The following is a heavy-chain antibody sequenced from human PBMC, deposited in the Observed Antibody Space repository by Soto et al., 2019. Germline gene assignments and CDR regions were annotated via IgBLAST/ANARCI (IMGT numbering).Heavy chain of an antibody. D-gene: IGHD2-2*01. CDR1: GYTFTSYD. Sequence: VASMKVSCKASGYTFTSYDINWVRQATGQGLEWMGRMNPNLGIANYAQKFQGRVTITANTSTSTAYMELSSLRSEDTAVYYCARGGVVPAAIDDFDYWGQGTLVTVSS. CDR3: ARGGVVPAAIDDFDY. CDR2: MNPNLGIA. V-gene: IGHV1-8*01. J-gene: IGHJ4*02.